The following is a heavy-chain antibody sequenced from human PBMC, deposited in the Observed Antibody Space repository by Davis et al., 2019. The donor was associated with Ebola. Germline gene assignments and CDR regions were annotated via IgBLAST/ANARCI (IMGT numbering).Heavy chain of an antibody. V-gene: IGHV4-59*08. D-gene: IGHD2-15*01. CDR2: IYYSGST. J-gene: IGHJ4*02. CDR3: ARLGDCSGGSCYLGLDY. Sequence: SETLSLTCTVSGGSISSYYWSWIRQPPGKGLEWIGYIYYSGSTNYNPSLKSRVTISVDTSKNQFSLTLSSVTAADTAVYYCARLGDCSGGSCYLGLDYWGQGTLVTVSS. CDR1: GGSISSYY.